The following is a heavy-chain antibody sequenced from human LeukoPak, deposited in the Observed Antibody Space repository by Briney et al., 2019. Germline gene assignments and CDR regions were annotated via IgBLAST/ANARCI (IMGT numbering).Heavy chain of an antibody. J-gene: IGHJ4*02. D-gene: IGHD3-22*01. CDR2: ISSGSGYI. CDR1: GFTFNSYT. V-gene: IGHV3-21*01. Sequence: PGGSLRLSCAASGFTFNSYTMNWVRQAPGKGLEWVSSISSGSGYIYYADSVKGRFTISRDNAKNSLYLQMNSLRAEDTAVYYCARWRQYNSGYYLDYWGQGTLVTVSS. CDR3: ARWRQYNSGYYLDY.